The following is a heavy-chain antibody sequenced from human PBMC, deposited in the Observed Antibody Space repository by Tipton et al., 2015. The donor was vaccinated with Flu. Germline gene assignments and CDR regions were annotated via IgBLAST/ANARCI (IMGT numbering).Heavy chain of an antibody. J-gene: IGHJ4*02. CDR1: GFSFSTYG. CDR2: ISFDGNDE. CDR3: ASRHGSGWYAPPLDY. D-gene: IGHD6-19*01. Sequence: SLRLSCAASGFSFSTYGMHWVRQAPGKGLERVAVISFDGNDENYADSVKGRFTISRDNSKNTLYLQMNSLRPEDTAVYYCASRHGSGWYAPPLDYWGQGTLVTVSS. V-gene: IGHV3-30*03.